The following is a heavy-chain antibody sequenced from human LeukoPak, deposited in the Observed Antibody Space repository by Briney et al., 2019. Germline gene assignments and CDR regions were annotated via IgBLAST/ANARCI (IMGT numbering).Heavy chain of an antibody. Sequence: ASVKVSCKASGYTFTSYYMHWVRQAPGQGLEWMGWINTNTGNPTYAQGFTGRFVFSLDTSVSTAYLQISSLKAEDTAVYYCVRRGYSYGYYWFDPWGQGTLVTVSS. CDR2: INTNTGNP. CDR3: VRRGYSYGYYWFDP. D-gene: IGHD5-18*01. CDR1: GYTFTSYY. J-gene: IGHJ5*02. V-gene: IGHV7-4-1*02.